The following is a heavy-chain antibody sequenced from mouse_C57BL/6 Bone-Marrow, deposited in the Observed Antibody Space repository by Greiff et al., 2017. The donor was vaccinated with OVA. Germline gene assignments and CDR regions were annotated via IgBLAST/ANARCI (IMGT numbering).Heavy chain of an antibody. Sequence: EVHLVESGGGLVKPGGSLKLSCAASGFTFSSYAMSWVRQTPEKRLEWVATISDGGSYTYYPDNVKGRFTISRDNAKNNLYLQMSHLKSEDTAMYYCAYGYYDYWGQGTSVTVSS. CDR3: AYGYYDY. D-gene: IGHD2-3*01. V-gene: IGHV5-4*01. CDR2: ISDGGSYT. CDR1: GFTFSSYA. J-gene: IGHJ4*01.